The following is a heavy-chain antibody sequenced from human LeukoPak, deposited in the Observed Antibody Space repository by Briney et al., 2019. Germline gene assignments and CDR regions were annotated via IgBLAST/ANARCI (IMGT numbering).Heavy chain of an antibody. CDR3: ARFAAGGSYYYYMDV. CDR1: GFTSSNYA. D-gene: IGHD6-25*01. Sequence: PGGSLTLSCVASGFTSSNYAMNWVRQAPGKGLEWVSNIGTSSTTIYYADSVKGRFTISRDNAKNSLYLQMNSLRADDTAVYYCARFAAGGSYYYYMDVWGKGTTVTVSS. CDR2: IGTSSTTI. J-gene: IGHJ6*03. V-gene: IGHV3-48*01.